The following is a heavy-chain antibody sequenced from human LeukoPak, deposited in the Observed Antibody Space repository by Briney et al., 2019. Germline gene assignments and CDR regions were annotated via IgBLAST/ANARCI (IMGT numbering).Heavy chain of an antibody. CDR3: ARDRNTGSYYENLFEY. D-gene: IGHD1-26*01. Sequence: GGSRRLSCAASGFTFCSYQMHWLPQAPGKGLVWVSRLNSDESSPSYADYGKGRFTISRDNAKNTLYLKMIILRAEDTSVYYCARDRNTGSYYENLFEYWGQGSLVTVSS. J-gene: IGHJ4*02. V-gene: IGHV3-74*01. CDR2: LNSDESSP. CDR1: GFTFCSYQ.